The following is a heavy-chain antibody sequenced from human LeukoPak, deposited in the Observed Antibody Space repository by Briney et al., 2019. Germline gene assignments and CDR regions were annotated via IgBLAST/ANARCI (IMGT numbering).Heavy chain of an antibody. CDR1: GFTFSSYA. CDR3: ARALVAAAGTNYFDY. J-gene: IGHJ4*02. V-gene: IGHV3-30*01. CDR2: ISYDGSNK. Sequence: GGSLRLFCAASGFTFSSYAMHWVRQAPGKGLEWVAVISYDGSNKYYADSVKGRFTISRDNSKNTLYLQMNSLRAEDTAVYYCARALVAAAGTNYFDYWGQGTLVTVSS. D-gene: IGHD6-13*01.